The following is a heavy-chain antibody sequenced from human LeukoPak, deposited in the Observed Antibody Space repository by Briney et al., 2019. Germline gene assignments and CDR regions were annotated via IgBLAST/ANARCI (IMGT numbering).Heavy chain of an antibody. D-gene: IGHD6-19*01. CDR3: ARGASSSGWSFDY. CDR2: ISSSSSYI. CDR1: GFTFSSYS. V-gene: IGHV3-21*01. Sequence: GGSLRLSCAASGFTFSSYSRNWVRQAPGKGLEWVSSISSSSSYIYYADSVKGRFTISRDNAKNSLYLQMNSLRAEDTAVYYCARGASSSGWSFDYWGQGTLVTVSS. J-gene: IGHJ4*02.